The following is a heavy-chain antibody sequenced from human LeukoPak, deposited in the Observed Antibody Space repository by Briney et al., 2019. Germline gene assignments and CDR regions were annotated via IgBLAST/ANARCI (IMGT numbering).Heavy chain of an antibody. Sequence: PGGSLRLSCAASGFIFSAYSINWVRQAPGKGLEWVSSISSGSGYIYYADSVKGRFTISRDNAKNSLYLQMNSLRIEDTAVYFCARGMTETPGSPLDNWGQGTLVTVSS. CDR2: ISSGSGYI. D-gene: IGHD2-15*01. CDR3: ARGMTETPGSPLDN. CDR1: GFIFSAYS. J-gene: IGHJ4*02. V-gene: IGHV3-21*01.